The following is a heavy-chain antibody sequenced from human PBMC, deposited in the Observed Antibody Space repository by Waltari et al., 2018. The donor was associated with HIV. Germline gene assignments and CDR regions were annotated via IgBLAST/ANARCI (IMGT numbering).Heavy chain of an antibody. D-gene: IGHD3-10*01. CDR1: GFNFGSYW. CDR3: ARDLGEFPPDY. Sequence: EVRLVESGGGLVQRGGSLRLYCVVSGFNFGSYWMNWVRQVPGKRLEWVAKIKQDESERYYVDSVKGRFTISRDNAKNSLYLQMDSLRVEDTAVYFCARDLGEFPPDYWGQGTLVSVSS. CDR2: IKQDESER. V-gene: IGHV3-7*04. J-gene: IGHJ4*02.